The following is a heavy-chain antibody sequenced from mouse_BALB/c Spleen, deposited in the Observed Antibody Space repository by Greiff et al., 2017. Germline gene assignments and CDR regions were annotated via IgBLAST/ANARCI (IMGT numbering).Heavy chain of an antibody. D-gene: IGHD4-1*01. J-gene: IGHJ3*01. V-gene: IGHV5-6-3*01. CDR1: GFTFSSYG. CDR3: ARGQFSVLGFFAY. CDR2: INSNGGST. Sequence: EVMLVESGGGLVQPGGSLKLSCAASGFTFSSYGMSWVRQTPDKRLELVATINSNGGSTYYPDSVKGRFTISRDNAKNTLYLQMSSLKSEDTAMYYCARGQFSVLGFFAYWGQGTLVTVSA.